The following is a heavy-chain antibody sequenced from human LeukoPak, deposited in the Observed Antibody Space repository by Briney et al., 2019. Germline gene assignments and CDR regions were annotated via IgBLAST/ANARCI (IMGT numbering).Heavy chain of an antibody. CDR1: GGSVSSGTYY. Sequence: SETLSLTCTVSGGSVSSGTYYWNWIRQPPGKGLEWIGYIYYSGSTNYNPSLKSRATISIDGSKNQFSLKLSSVTAADTAVYYCARGPHGSGSSRPFDYWGQGTLVTVSS. V-gene: IGHV4-61*01. CDR2: IYYSGST. D-gene: IGHD3-10*01. CDR3: ARGPHGSGSSRPFDY. J-gene: IGHJ4*02.